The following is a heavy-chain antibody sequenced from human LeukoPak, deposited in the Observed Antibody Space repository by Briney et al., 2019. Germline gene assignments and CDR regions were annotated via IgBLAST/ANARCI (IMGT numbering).Heavy chain of an antibody. CDR2: ISSDGSEK. J-gene: IGHJ4*02. V-gene: IGHV3-30*18. D-gene: IGHD3-10*01. CDR1: GFTFSDYY. CDR3: AKDLPILWFGEVLTD. Sequence: GGSLRLPCAASGFTFSDYYMNWIRQAPGKGLEWVAVISSDGSEKYYADSVKGRFTISRETSKKTLHLQMNSLRAEDTAVYYCAKDLPILWFGEVLTDWGQGTPVTVSS.